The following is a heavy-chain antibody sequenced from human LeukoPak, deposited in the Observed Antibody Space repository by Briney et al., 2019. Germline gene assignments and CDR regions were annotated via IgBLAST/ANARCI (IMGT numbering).Heavy chain of an antibody. V-gene: IGHV3-30*18. Sequence: PGGSLRLSCAASGFTFSGYGMHWVRQAPGKGLEWVAVISYDGSNKYYADSVKGRFTISRDNSKNTLYLQMNSLRAEDTAVYYCAKDLDYGGDYWGQGTLVTVSS. CDR1: GFTFSGYG. CDR3: AKDLDYGGDY. D-gene: IGHD4-17*01. J-gene: IGHJ4*02. CDR2: ISYDGSNK.